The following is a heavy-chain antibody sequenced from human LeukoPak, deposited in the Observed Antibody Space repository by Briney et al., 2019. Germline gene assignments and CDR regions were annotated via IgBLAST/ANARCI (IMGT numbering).Heavy chain of an antibody. Sequence: ASVKVSCKASGYTFTGYYMHWVRQAPGQGLEWMGWISPNSGGTNSAQKFQGRVTLTRDTSINTAYMEVSSLISDDTAVYYCARVHSSGCIDYWGQGTLVTVSS. D-gene: IGHD6-19*01. CDR3: ARVHSSGCIDY. CDR2: ISPNSGGT. CDR1: GYTFTGYY. V-gene: IGHV1-2*02. J-gene: IGHJ4*02.